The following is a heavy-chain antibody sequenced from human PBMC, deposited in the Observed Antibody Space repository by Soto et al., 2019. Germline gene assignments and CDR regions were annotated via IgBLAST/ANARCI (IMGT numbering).Heavy chain of an antibody. D-gene: IGHD4-4*01. CDR2: ITSEAFGGIT. CDR1: GFTFADYA. Sequence: EVQLVESGGDLVKPGRSLRLSCTASGFTFADYAMSWFRQAPGKGLEWVSFITSEAFGGITQYAASVKGRFTISRDDSKSIAYLQMSSLKTEDTAVYYCTGGKQYGAVDIWGQGTMVTVSS. CDR3: TGGKQYGAVDI. J-gene: IGHJ3*02. V-gene: IGHV3-49*05.